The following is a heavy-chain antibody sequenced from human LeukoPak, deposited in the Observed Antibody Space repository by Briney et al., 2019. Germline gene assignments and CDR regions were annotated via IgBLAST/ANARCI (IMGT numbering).Heavy chain of an antibody. Sequence: GGSLRLSCAVSGITLSNYGMSWVRQAPGKGLEWVAGISGSGGRTNYADSVKGRFTISRDSPKNTLYLQMDGLRAEDTAVYFCAKRGVVIRVVLVGFHKEAYYFDSWGQGALVTVSS. CDR3: AKRGVVIRVVLVGFHKEAYYFDS. CDR1: GITLSNYG. D-gene: IGHD3-10*01. J-gene: IGHJ4*02. V-gene: IGHV3-23*01. CDR2: ISGSGGRT.